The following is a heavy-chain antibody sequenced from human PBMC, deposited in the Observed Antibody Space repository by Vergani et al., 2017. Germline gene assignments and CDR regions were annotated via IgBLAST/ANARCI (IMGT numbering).Heavy chain of an antibody. CDR3: ARHTTYTAS. CDR1: EYSFGNYW. V-gene: IGHV5-51*01. CDR2: IYPADSDT. D-gene: IGHD1-1*01. J-gene: IGHJ5*02. Sequence: EVELVQSGPEMRTPGESQNIFCKGSEYSFGNYWIGWARQVPGKGLEWMGIIYPADSDTRYSPSFQGQVTISAEKSISTAFLQWDSLKASDTALYYCARHTTYTASWGQGTLVTVS.